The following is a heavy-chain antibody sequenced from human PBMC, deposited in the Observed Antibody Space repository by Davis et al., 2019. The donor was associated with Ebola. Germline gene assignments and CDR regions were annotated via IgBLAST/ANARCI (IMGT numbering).Heavy chain of an antibody. Sequence: GESLKISCAASGFTFAIYWMSWVRQAPGKGLEWVSAISGSGGSRYYAGSVKGRFTISRDNSKNTLYLQMTSLKTEDTAVYYCTRHVQRDDVWDDYWGQGTLVTVSS. V-gene: IGHV3-23*01. CDR2: ISGSGGSR. D-gene: IGHD2-8*01. CDR1: GFTFAIYW. J-gene: IGHJ4*02. CDR3: TRHVQRDDVWDDY.